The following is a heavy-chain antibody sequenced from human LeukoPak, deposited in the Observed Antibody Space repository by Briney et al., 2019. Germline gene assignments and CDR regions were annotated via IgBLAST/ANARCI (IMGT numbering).Heavy chain of an antibody. V-gene: IGHV3-7*01. J-gene: IGHJ5*02. CDR1: GFTFSSSW. CDR3: ERGSGYHFS. D-gene: IGHD5-12*01. Sequence: GGSLRLSCAASGFTFSSSWMTWVRQAPGKGLEWVANIKQDGSEKYYVDSVKGRFTISRDNAKNSLYMQMNSLRAEDTAVYYCERGSGYHFSWGQGTLVTVSS. CDR2: IKQDGSEK.